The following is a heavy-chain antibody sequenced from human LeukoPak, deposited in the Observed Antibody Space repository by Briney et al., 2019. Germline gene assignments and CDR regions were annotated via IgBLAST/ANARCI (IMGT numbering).Heavy chain of an antibody. Sequence: ASVKVSCKVSGYTLTELSMHWVRQAPGKGLEWMGGFDPEDGETIYAQKFQGRVTMTEDTSTDTAYMELSSLRSEDTAVYYCATSRRGYCSSTSCYQNYWGQGTLVTVSS. CDR3: ATSRRGYCSSTSCYQNY. CDR1: GYTLTELS. CDR2: FDPEDGET. V-gene: IGHV1-24*01. D-gene: IGHD2-2*01. J-gene: IGHJ4*02.